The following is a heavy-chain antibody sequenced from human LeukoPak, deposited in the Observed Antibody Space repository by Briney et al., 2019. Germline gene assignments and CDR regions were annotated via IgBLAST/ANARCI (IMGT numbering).Heavy chain of an antibody. CDR1: GFTFSSYG. V-gene: IGHV3-30*03. CDR2: ISYDGSNK. CDR3: AREWLQFAFDI. Sequence: GGSLRLSCAASGFTFSSYGMHWVRQAPGKGLEWVAVISYDGSNKYYADSVKGRFTISRDNSKNTLYLQMNSLRAEDTAVYYCAREWLQFAFDIWGQGTMVTVSS. D-gene: IGHD5-12*01. J-gene: IGHJ3*02.